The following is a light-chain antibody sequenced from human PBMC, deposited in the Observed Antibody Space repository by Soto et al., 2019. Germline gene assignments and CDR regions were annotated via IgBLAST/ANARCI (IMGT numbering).Light chain of an antibody. J-gene: IGKJ1*01. CDR1: QSVSSDY. CDR2: SVS. CDR3: QQYGDSPWT. V-gene: IGKV3-20*01. Sequence: EIVLTQSPGTLSLSPGEGATLSCRASQSVSSDYLAWYQQKPGQAPRLLFYSVSRRATGTPDRCSGSGSGTEFTLTINRLEPEDFAVYSCQQYGDSPWTFGQGTKVEI.